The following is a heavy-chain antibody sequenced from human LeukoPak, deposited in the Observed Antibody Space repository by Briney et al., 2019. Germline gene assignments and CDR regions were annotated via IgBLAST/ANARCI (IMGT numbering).Heavy chain of an antibody. D-gene: IGHD5-24*01. V-gene: IGHV3-66*01. CDR2: IYSGGST. J-gene: IGHJ3*02. Sequence: GGSLRLSCAASGFTFSSYAMSWVRQAPGKGLEWVSVIYSGGSTYYADSVKGRFTISRDNSKNTLYLQMNSLRAEDTAVYYCARDRRWLPYDIWGQGTMVTVSS. CDR3: ARDRRWLPYDI. CDR1: GFTFSSYA.